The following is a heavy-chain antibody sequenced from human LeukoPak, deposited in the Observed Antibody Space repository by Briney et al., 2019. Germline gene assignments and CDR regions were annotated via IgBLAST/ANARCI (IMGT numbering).Heavy chain of an antibody. CDR3: ARDFRPPYSNCVSVDT. CDR1: GFTFSSYS. V-gene: IGHV3-21*01. J-gene: IGHJ5*02. CDR2: ISSSSSYI. D-gene: IGHD4-11*01. Sequence: GGSLRLSCAASGFTFSSYSMNWVRQAPGKGLEWVSSISSSSSYIYYADSVRGRFTISRDNAKNSLYLQMNSLRAEDTAVYYCARDFRPPYSNCVSVDTWGQGTLVTVSS.